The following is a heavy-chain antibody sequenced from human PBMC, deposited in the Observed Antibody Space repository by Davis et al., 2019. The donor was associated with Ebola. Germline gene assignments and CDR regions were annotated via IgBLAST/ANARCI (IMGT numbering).Heavy chain of an antibody. J-gene: IGHJ5*02. D-gene: IGHD5-18*01. CDR3: ARMADSYGYVYWFDP. Sequence: PSETLSLTCTVSGGSISTYYWTWIRQPPGKGLEWIGYIYYSGSTNYNPSLKSRVTISVDMSKDQFSLKLSSVTAADTAVYYCARMADSYGYVYWFDPWGQGTLVTVSS. CDR2: IYYSGST. V-gene: IGHV4-59*12. CDR1: GGSISTYY.